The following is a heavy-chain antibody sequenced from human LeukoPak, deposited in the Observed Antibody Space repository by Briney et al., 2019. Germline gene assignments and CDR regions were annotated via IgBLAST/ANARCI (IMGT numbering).Heavy chain of an antibody. CDR1: GFTLGSHD. Sequence: EGSLRLSCTASGFTLGSHDMHWVREIPGQGLKWFAAVSSGFHAFFADSVQGRFTVSREDARNSLYLQMNSLRAGDTAVYYCVREARGYHYTYFDYWGQGTLVTVSS. CDR2: VSSGFHA. J-gene: IGHJ4*02. CDR3: VREARGYHYTYFDY. V-gene: IGHV3-13*01. D-gene: IGHD5-18*01.